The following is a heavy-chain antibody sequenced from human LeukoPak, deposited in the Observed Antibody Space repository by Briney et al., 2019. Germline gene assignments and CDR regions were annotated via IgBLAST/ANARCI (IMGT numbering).Heavy chain of an antibody. CDR1: GFTFSSYG. CDR3: AKDNGDSSGYSLLFDY. Sequence: GGSLRLSCAASGFTFSSYGMHWVRQAPGKGLEWVAFIRYDGSNKYYADSVKDRFTISRDNSKNTLYLQMNSLRAEDTAVYYCAKDNGDSSGYSLLFDYWGQGTLVTVSS. J-gene: IGHJ4*02. CDR2: IRYDGSNK. V-gene: IGHV3-30*02. D-gene: IGHD3-22*01.